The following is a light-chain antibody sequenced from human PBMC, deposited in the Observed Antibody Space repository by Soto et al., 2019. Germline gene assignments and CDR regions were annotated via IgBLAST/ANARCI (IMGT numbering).Light chain of an antibody. V-gene: IGKV3-20*01. J-gene: IGKJ1*01. Sequence: EIVLTQSPGTLSLSPGERATLSFRASQSVSSSYLAWYQQKPGQAPRLLIYGASSRATGIPDRFSGSGSGTDFTLTISRLEPEDFAVYYCQQYGISSWTFGQGTNVEIK. CDR1: QSVSSSY. CDR3: QQYGISSWT. CDR2: GAS.